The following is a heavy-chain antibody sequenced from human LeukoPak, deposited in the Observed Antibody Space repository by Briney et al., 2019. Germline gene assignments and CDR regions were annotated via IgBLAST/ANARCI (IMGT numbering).Heavy chain of an antibody. CDR3: LIVPPPLWFGELSF. V-gene: IGHV3-23*01. J-gene: IGHJ4*02. CDR1: GFTFRSYA. Sequence: GGSLRLSCAASGFTFRSYAMSWVRQAPGKGLEWVSSIDGGGGGTYYADSVKGRFTISRDNSKNTLDLHMNRLRAEDTAIYYCLIVPPPLWFGELSFWGQGTLVAVSS. D-gene: IGHD3-10*01. CDR2: IDGGGGGT.